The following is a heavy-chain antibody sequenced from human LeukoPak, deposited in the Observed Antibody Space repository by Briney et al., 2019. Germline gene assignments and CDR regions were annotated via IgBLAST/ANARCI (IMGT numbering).Heavy chain of an antibody. CDR2: ISSNGGST. CDR3: VKGGGIAAAGSIPFDY. Sequence: GGPLRLSCSASGFTFSSYAMHWVRQAPGKGLEYVSAISSNGGSTYYADSVKGRFTISRDNSKNTLYLQMSSLRAEDTAVYYCVKGGGIAAAGSIPFDYWGQGTLVTVSS. J-gene: IGHJ4*02. CDR1: GFTFSSYA. D-gene: IGHD6-13*01. V-gene: IGHV3-64D*06.